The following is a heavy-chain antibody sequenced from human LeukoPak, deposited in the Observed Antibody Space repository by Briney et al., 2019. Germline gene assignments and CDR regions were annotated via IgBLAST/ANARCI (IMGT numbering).Heavy chain of an antibody. CDR2: ISSSSSYI. D-gene: IGHD3-22*01. V-gene: IGHV3-21*04. J-gene: IGHJ3*02. Sequence: KPGGSLRLSCAASGFTFSSYSMNWVRQAPGKGLEWVSSISSSSSYIYYADSVKGRFTISRDNPKNTLYLQMNSLRAEDTAVYYCAKADITMIVVVTQYAFDIWGQGTMVTVPS. CDR3: AKADITMIVVVTQYAFDI. CDR1: GFTFSSYS.